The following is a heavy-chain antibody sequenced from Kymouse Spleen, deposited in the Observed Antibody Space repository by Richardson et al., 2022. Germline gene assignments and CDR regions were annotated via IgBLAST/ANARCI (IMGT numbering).Heavy chain of an antibody. V-gene: IGHV4-39*01. Sequence: QLQLQESGPGLVKPSETLSLTCTVSGGSISSSSYYWGWIRQPPGKGLEWIGSIYYSGSTYYNPSLKSRVTISVDTSKNQFSLKLSSVTAADTAVYYCARTGTNYYYYGMDVWGQGTTVTVSS. J-gene: IGHJ6*02. CDR2: IYYSGST. D-gene: IGHD1-1*01,IGHD1-20*01,IGHD1-7*01. CDR1: GGSISSSSYY. CDR3: ARTGTNYYYYGMDV.